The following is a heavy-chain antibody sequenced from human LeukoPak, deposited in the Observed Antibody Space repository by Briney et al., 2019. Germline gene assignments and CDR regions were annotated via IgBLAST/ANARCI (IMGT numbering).Heavy chain of an antibody. J-gene: IGHJ4*02. V-gene: IGHV4-34*01. D-gene: IGHD6-6*01. CDR2: INHSGST. Sequence: SETLSLTCAVYGGSFIGYYWSWIRQPPGKGLEWIGEINHSGSTNYNPSLKSRVTISVDTSKNQFSLKLSSVTAADTAVYYCASGFSSSPYFDYWGQGTLVTVSS. CDR3: ASGFSSSPYFDY. CDR1: GGSFIGYY.